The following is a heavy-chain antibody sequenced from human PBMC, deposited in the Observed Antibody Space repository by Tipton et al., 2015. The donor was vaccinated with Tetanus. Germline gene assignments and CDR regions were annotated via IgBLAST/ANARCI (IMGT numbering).Heavy chain of an antibody. CDR3: ARSHGSGGLLWFDS. V-gene: IGHV4-30-2*06. CDR1: GGSINNGAYT. Sequence: LRLSCTVSGGSINNGAYTWSWIRQSPGKGLEWIGYIFYTGGTYYNPSLKSRVTISVDGPKNQFSLNLKSVTAADTAVYYCARSHGSGGLLWFDSWGQGTLVTVSS. D-gene: IGHD3-10*01. J-gene: IGHJ5*01. CDR2: IFYTGGT.